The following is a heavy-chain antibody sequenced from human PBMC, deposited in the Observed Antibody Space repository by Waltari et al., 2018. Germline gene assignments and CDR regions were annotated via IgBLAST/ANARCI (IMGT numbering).Heavy chain of an antibody. D-gene: IGHD3-16*02. J-gene: IGHJ3*02. CDR3: ARREHDYDYVGGSYRRVIDTFDI. CDR2: IYVGDAGT. CDR1: GDKFSTYW. Sequence: EVRLVQSGAEVKKPGESLKISCKGSGDKFSTYWIGWVRQMPGKGLEWMGIIYVGDAGTRDSPSFLGQVTMSADKSITTAYLQWSSLKASDTAMYYCARREHDYDYVGGSYRRVIDTFDIWGQGTRVTVTS. V-gene: IGHV5-51*03.